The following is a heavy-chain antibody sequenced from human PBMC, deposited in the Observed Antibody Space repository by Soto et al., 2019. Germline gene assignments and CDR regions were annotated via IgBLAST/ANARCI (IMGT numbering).Heavy chain of an antibody. J-gene: IGHJ4*02. CDR1: GFTFSSYA. Sequence: GGSLRLSCADSGFTFSSYAMSWVRQAPGKGLEWVSAISGSVGSTYYADSVKGRFTISRDNSKNTLYLQMNSLRAEDTAVYYWAKDLPGVRGYSVWVYWGRGTLAPVSS. D-gene: IGHD3-16*01. CDR2: ISGSVGST. V-gene: IGHV3-23*01. CDR3: AKDLPGVRGYSVWVY.